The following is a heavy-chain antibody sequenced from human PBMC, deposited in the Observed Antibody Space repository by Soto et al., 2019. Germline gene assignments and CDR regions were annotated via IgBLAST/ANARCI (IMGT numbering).Heavy chain of an antibody. CDR2: ISYDGSNK. V-gene: IGHV3-30-3*01. Sequence: QVQLVESGGGVVQPGRSLRLSCAASGFTFSSYAMHWVRQAPGKGLEWVAVISYDGSNKYYADAVKGRFTISRDNSKNTLYLQMNSLGAEDTAVYYCAREAYSSGWYGGGGYYFDYWGQGTLVTVSS. CDR1: GFTFSSYA. J-gene: IGHJ4*02. CDR3: AREAYSSGWYGGGGYYFDY. D-gene: IGHD6-19*01.